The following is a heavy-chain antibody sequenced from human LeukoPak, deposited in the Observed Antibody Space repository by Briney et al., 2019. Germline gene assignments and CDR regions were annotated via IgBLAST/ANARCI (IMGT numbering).Heavy chain of an antibody. CDR1: AFSLSAYN. J-gene: IGHJ4*02. CDR2: ISYTGTYI. V-gene: IGHV3-21*04. Sequence: GGPQRLSCAASAFSLSAYNMKWVRQAPGKGLEWVSSISYTGTYIYYADSVKGRFTISRDNAQNSLYLQMNSLRAEDTAIYYCVRDRGTYRPIDYWGQGTLVTVSS. CDR3: VRDRGTYRPIDY. D-gene: IGHD1-26*01.